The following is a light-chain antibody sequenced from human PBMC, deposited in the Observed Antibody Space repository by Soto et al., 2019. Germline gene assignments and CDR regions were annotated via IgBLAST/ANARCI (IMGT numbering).Light chain of an antibody. CDR3: SLYTSENTYV. V-gene: IGLV2-18*01. CDR2: EAS. Sequence: QSLLAQPPSVSGSPGQSVTISCTGTSTDFVSYNRVSWYQQPPGTAPKLIIYEASNRPSGVPDRFSGSKSGNTAPLTISGLQAADEADYYCSLYTSENTYVVGTGTKVTVL. J-gene: IGLJ1*01. CDR1: STDFVSYNR.